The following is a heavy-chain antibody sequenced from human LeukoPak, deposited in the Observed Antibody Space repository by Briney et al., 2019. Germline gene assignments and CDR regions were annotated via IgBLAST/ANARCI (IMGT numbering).Heavy chain of an antibody. D-gene: IGHD3-22*01. Sequence: ASVKVSCKASGYTFTSYGISWVRQAPGQGLEWMGWISAYNGNTNYAQKLQGRVTMTTDTSTSTAYMELRSLRSDDTAVYYCAREAPCYYDSSGCLSDFDYWGQGTLVTVSS. J-gene: IGHJ4*02. CDR3: AREAPCYYDSSGCLSDFDY. CDR2: ISAYNGNT. V-gene: IGHV1-18*01. CDR1: GYTFTSYG.